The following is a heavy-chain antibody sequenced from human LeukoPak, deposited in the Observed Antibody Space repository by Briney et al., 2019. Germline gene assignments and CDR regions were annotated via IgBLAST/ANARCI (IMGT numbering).Heavy chain of an antibody. CDR1: GDSVSSNSAA. J-gene: IGHJ6*03. CDR3: ARDRFVDTAMAPFYYYYYYMDV. Sequence: SQTLSLTCAISGDSVSSNSAAWNWIRQSPSRGLEWLGRTYYRSEWYNDYAVSVKSRITINPDTSKNQFSLQLNSVTPEDTAVYYCARDRFVDTAMAPFYYYYYYMDVWGKGTTVTVSS. V-gene: IGHV6-1*01. CDR2: TYYRSEWYN. D-gene: IGHD5-18*01.